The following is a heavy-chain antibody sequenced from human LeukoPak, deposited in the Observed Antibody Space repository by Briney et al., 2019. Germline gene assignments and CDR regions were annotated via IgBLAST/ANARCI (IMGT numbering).Heavy chain of an antibody. Sequence: SETLSLTCTVSGGSISSYYWGWIRQPPGKGLEWIGSIYYSGSTYYNPSLKSRVTISVDTSKNQFSLKLSSVTAADTAVYYCARDHIPYYYYMDVWGKGTTVTVSS. D-gene: IGHD2-21*01. J-gene: IGHJ6*03. CDR1: GGSISSYY. CDR3: ARDHIPYYYYMDV. CDR2: IYYSGST. V-gene: IGHV4-39*07.